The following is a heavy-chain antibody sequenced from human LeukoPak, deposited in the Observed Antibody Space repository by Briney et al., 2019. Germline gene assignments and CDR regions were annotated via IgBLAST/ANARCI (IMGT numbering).Heavy chain of an antibody. CDR3: AKESSLKYYYYYMDV. CDR1: GFTFDDFA. Sequence: GGSLRLSCAASGFTFDDFAMHWVRQVPGKGLEWVSGISWNSDIIDYADSVKGRFTISRDNSKNTLYLQMNSLRAEDTAVYYCAKESSLKYYYYYMDVWGKGTTVTVSS. CDR2: ISWNSDII. J-gene: IGHJ6*03. D-gene: IGHD6-6*01. V-gene: IGHV3-9*01.